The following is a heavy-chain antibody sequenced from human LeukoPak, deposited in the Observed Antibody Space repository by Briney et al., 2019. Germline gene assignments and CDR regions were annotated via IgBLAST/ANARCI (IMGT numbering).Heavy chain of an antibody. CDR3: ARGDSSGYSLYFDY. CDR2: IYYSGST. CDR1: GGSISSYY. D-gene: IGHD3-22*01. V-gene: IGHV4-59*01. J-gene: IGHJ4*02. Sequence: PSETLSLTCTFSGGSISSYYWSWIRQPPGKGLEWIGYIYYSGSTNYNPSLKSRVTISVDTSKNQFSLKLSSVTAADTAVYYCARGDSSGYSLYFDYWGQGTLVTVSS.